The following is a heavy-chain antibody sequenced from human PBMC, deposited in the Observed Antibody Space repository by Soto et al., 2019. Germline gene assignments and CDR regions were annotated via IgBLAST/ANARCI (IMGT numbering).Heavy chain of an antibody. CDR1: GYTFTSYD. V-gene: IGHV1-8*01. CDR2: MNPNSGNT. Sequence: GASVKVSCKASGYTFTSYDINWVRQATGQGLEWMGWMNPNSGNTGYAQKFQGRVTMTEDTSTDTAYMELSSLRSEDTAVYYCATDLRYFDWLCTPDYWGQGTLVTVSS. D-gene: IGHD3-9*01. J-gene: IGHJ4*02. CDR3: ATDLRYFDWLCTPDY.